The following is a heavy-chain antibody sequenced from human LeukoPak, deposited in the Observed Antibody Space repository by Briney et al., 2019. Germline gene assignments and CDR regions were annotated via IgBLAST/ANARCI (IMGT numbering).Heavy chain of an antibody. Sequence: PGGSLRLSCAASGFTFSSYSMNWVRQAPGKRLEWVSSISSSSSYIYYADSVKGRFTISRDNAKNSLYLQMNSLRAEDTAVYYCARDQDYDILTGPPGYFDYWGQGTLVTVSS. J-gene: IGHJ4*02. CDR2: ISSSSSYI. V-gene: IGHV3-21*01. CDR3: ARDQDYDILTGPPGYFDY. D-gene: IGHD3-9*01. CDR1: GFTFSSYS.